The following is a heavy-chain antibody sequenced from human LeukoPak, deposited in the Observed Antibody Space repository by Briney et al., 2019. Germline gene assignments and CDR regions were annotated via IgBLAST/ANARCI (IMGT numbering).Heavy chain of an antibody. CDR1: GFTVSSNY. D-gene: IGHD3-22*01. J-gene: IGHJ4*02. CDR2: IYSGGST. CDR3: ARGSSGYSFDY. Sequence: GGSLRLSCAASGFTVSSNYMSWVRQAPGKGLEWVSVIYSGGSTYYADSVKGRFTISRHNSKNMLYLQMNSLRAEDTAVYYCARGSSGYSFDYWGQGTLVTVSS. V-gene: IGHV3-53*04.